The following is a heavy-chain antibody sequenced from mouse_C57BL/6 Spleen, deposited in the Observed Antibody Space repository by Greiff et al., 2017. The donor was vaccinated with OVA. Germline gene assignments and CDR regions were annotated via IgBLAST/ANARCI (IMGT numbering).Heavy chain of an antibody. Sequence: VQLQQSGAELVRPGTSVKVSCKASGYAFTNYLIEWVKQRPGQGLEWIGVINPGSGGTNYNEKFKGKATLTADKSSSTAYMQLSSLTSEDSAVYFCARKYDRGFFAYWGQGTLVTVSA. CDR3: ARKYDRGFFAY. D-gene: IGHD2-14*01. CDR1: GYAFTNYL. V-gene: IGHV1-54*01. J-gene: IGHJ3*01. CDR2: INPGSGGT.